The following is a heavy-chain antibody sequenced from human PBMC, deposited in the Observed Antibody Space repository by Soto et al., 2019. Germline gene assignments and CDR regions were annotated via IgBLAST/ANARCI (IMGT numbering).Heavy chain of an antibody. Sequence: SETLSLTCTVSGGSISSNSFFWGWIRQPPGTGLEWIGSINYSGSTYYNPSLRSRVTISVDTSKNQFSLNLSSVTAADTAVYYCARRIVATETFDYWGQGTLVTVSS. CDR1: GGSISSNSFF. V-gene: IGHV4-39*01. J-gene: IGHJ4*02. D-gene: IGHD5-12*01. CDR3: ARRIVATETFDY. CDR2: INYSGST.